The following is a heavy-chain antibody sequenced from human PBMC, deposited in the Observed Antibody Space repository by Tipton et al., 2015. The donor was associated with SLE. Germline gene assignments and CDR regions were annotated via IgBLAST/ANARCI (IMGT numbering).Heavy chain of an antibody. CDR1: EFSVRNHY. CDR3: ARDSDYDFWRGHLDAFDM. Sequence: SLRLSCAATEFSVRNHYMSWVRQAPGKGLEWISVIYSGGSTSYADFVRGRFTISRDSLKNTVYLQMNSLRAEDTAMYFCARDSDYDFWRGHLDAFDMWGQGTMVTVSS. V-gene: IGHV3-53*05. CDR2: IYSGGST. D-gene: IGHD3-3*01. J-gene: IGHJ3*02.